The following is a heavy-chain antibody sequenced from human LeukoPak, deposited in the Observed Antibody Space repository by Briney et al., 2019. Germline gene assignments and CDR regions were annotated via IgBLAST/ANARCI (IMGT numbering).Heavy chain of an antibody. CDR2: ISSSGTYT. V-gene: IGHV3-11*03. CDR3: ARQGGDILTGYLDY. D-gene: IGHD3-9*01. J-gene: IGHJ4*02. Sequence: GGSLRLSCAASGFTFSSYAMSWIRPAPGKGLEWVSYISSSGTYTNSADSVKGRFTISRDYPKNSLYLQMSSLRAEDTAVYYCARQGGDILTGYLDYWGQGTLVTVSS. CDR1: GFTFSSYA.